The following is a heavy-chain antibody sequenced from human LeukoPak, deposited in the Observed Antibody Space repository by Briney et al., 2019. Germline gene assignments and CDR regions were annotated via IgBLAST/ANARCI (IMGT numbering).Heavy chain of an antibody. Sequence: SESLSLTCTVSGGSISSSYWSWIRQPAGKGLGWIGRIYTSETTNYNPSLKSRVTMSVDTSKNQFSLKLSSVTAADTAVYYCARIGVVRGVDYWGQGTLVTVSS. CDR3: ARIGVVRGVDY. V-gene: IGHV4-4*07. D-gene: IGHD3-10*01. J-gene: IGHJ4*02. CDR1: GGSISSSY. CDR2: IYTSETT.